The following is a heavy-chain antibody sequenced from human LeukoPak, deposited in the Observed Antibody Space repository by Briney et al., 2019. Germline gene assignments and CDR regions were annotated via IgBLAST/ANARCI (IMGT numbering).Heavy chain of an antibody. J-gene: IGHJ4*02. Sequence: SQTLSLTCAISGDSVSSNSAAWNWIRQSPSRGLEWLERTYYRSKWYNDYAVSVKSRITINPDTSKSQFSLQLNSVTPEDTAVYYCARTTGYSSSWYEDYWGQGTLVTVSS. CDR1: GDSVSSNSAA. V-gene: IGHV6-1*01. D-gene: IGHD6-13*01. CDR2: TYYRSKWYN. CDR3: ARTTGYSSSWYEDY.